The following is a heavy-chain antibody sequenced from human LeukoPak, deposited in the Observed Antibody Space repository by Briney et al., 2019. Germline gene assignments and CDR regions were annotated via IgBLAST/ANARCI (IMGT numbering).Heavy chain of an antibody. CDR2: IKQDGSEK. D-gene: IGHD3-9*01. Sequence: PGGSLRLSCAATGFSFRSYWMNGVRQAPGKGLEWLAIIKQDGSEKHYKGSVEGRFTISRDNAKNSLHLQMNSLRAEDTAVYYCAGGSGYLITSWGQGTLVTVSS. V-gene: IGHV3-7*01. CDR1: GFSFRSYW. J-gene: IGHJ5*02. CDR3: AGGSGYLITS.